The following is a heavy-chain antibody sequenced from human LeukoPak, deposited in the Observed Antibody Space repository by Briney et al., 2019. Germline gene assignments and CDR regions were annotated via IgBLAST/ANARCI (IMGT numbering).Heavy chain of an antibody. CDR3: VRDTENIGYDAFEF. V-gene: IGHV3-21*01. J-gene: IGHJ5*01. CDR2: ISSSSSYI. CDR1: GFTFSSYS. Sequence: GGSLRLSCAASGFTFSSYSMNWVRQAPGKGLEWVSSISSSSSYIYYADSVKGRFTISRDNAKNSLYLQMNGLRAEDTAVYYCVRDTENIGYDAFEFWGHGTLVTVSS. D-gene: IGHD2/OR15-2a*01.